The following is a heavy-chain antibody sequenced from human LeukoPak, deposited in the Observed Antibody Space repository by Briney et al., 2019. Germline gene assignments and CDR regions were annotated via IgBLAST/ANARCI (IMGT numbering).Heavy chain of an antibody. Sequence: PGGSLRLSXAASGFTFSSYAMSWVRQAPGKGLEWVSAISGSGGSTYYADSVKGRFTISRDNSKNTLYLQMNSLRAEDTAVYYCAKFPGSLQYNWNYFFDYWGQGTLVTVSS. V-gene: IGHV3-23*01. D-gene: IGHD1-7*01. CDR2: ISGSGGST. J-gene: IGHJ4*02. CDR1: GFTFSSYA. CDR3: AKFPGSLQYNWNYFFDY.